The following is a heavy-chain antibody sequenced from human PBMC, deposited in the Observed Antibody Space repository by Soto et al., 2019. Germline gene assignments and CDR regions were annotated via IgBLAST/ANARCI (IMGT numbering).Heavy chain of an antibody. D-gene: IGHD2-15*01. CDR1: GFTFKTHV. J-gene: IGHJ6*03. Sequence: EIQVLESGGGLVQPGGSLRLSCAASGFTFKTHVMSWVRQAPGKGLEWVSSISGTGANTYFADSVKGRFIISRDNSKNTMSLQMNRLRAEDTAVYYCARRGGSCDRNICSYYYMDVWGQGTTVIVSS. V-gene: IGHV3-23*01. CDR2: ISGTGANT. CDR3: ARRGGSCDRNICSYYYMDV.